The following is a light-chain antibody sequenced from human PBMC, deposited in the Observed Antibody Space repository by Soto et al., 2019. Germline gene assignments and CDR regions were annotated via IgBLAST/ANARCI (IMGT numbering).Light chain of an antibody. CDR1: SSDVGSYNL. V-gene: IGLV2-23*01. Sequence: QSALTQPASVSGSPGQSITISCTGTSSDVGSYNLVSWYQHHPGKAPKLMIYEDSKRPSGISNHFTGSKSGNTASLTISGLQGEDEADYYCCSYAGSSTLVVFGGGTKLTVL. J-gene: IGLJ2*01. CDR2: EDS. CDR3: CSYAGSSTLVV.